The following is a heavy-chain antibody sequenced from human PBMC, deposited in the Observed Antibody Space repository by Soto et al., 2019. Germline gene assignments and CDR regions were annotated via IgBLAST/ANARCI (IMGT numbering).Heavy chain of an antibody. CDR3: ARGQQSWYSSSWYRFDP. V-gene: IGHV3-74*01. J-gene: IGHJ5*02. D-gene: IGHD6-13*01. CDR1: GFTFSSYW. CDR2: INSDGSST. Sequence: GGSLRLSCAASGFTFSSYWMHWVRQAPGKGLVWVSRINSDGSSTSYADSVKGRFTISRDNAKNTLYLQMNSLRAEDTAVYYCARGQQSWYSSSWYRFDPWGQGTLVTVSS.